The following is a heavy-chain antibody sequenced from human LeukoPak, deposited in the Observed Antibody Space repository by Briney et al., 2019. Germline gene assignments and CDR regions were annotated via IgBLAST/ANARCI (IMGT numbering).Heavy chain of an antibody. CDR3: ARGPRYYDSSGYYPSFDY. CDR1: GFTFSSYW. J-gene: IGHJ4*02. CDR2: IKQDGSEK. D-gene: IGHD3-22*01. Sequence: PGGSLRLSCVASGFTFSSYWMSWVRQAPGKGLEWVASIKQDGSEKSYVDSVKGRFTISRDNAKNSLYLQMNSLRAEDTAVYYCARGPRYYDSSGYYPSFDYWGQGTLVTVSS. V-gene: IGHV3-7*01.